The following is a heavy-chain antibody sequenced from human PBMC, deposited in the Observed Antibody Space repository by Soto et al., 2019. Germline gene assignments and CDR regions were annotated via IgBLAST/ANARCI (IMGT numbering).Heavy chain of an antibody. D-gene: IGHD6-13*01. CDR3: AHRGYSSSWTY. Sequence: GGSLRLSCAASGLTFSNYAMSWVRQAPGTGLEWVSSISNSGGGTYYADSVKSRLTITKDTSKNQVVLTMTNMDPVDTATYYCAHRGYSSSWTYWGQGTLVTVSS. V-gene: IGHV3-23*01. J-gene: IGHJ4*02. CDR1: GLTFSNYA. CDR2: ISNSGGGT.